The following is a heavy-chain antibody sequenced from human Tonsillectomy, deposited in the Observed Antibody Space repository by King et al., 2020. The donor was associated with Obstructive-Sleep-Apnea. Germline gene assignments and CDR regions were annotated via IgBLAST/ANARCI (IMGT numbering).Heavy chain of an antibody. Sequence: VQLVESGGGLVKPGGSLRLSCAASVFTFSNAWMSWVRQAPGKGLEWVGRIKSKTDGGTTDYAAPVKGRFTISRDDLKNTLYLQMNSLKTEDTAVYYCTTVDYYDSSYLDYWGQGTLVTVSS. V-gene: IGHV3-15*01. J-gene: IGHJ4*02. CDR3: TTVDYYDSSYLDY. CDR2: IKSKTDGGTT. D-gene: IGHD3-22*01. CDR1: VFTFSNAW.